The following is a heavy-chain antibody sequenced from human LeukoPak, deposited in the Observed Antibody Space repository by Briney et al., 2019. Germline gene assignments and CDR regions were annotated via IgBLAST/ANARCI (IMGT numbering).Heavy chain of an antibody. CDR3: ARGGVQYYDILTGYYTNYFDY. V-gene: IGHV4-38-2*01. Sequence: SETLSLTCAVSGYSISSGYYWGWIRQPPGKGLEWIGSIYHSGSTYYNPSLKSRVTISVDTSKNQFSLKLSSVTAADTAVYYCARGGVQYYDILTGYYTNYFDYWGQGTLVTVSS. J-gene: IGHJ4*02. CDR1: GYSISSGYY. D-gene: IGHD3-9*01. CDR2: IYHSGST.